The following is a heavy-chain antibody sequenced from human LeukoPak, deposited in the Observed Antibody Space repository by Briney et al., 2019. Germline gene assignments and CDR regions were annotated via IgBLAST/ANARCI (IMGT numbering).Heavy chain of an antibody. Sequence: GASVKVSCKASGYTFTGYYMHWVRQAPGQGLEWMGWINPNSGGTNYAQKFQGRVTMTRDTSISTAYMELSRLRSDDTAVYYCARDARYSGYDYGYWGQGTLVTVSS. D-gene: IGHD5-12*01. CDR3: ARDARYSGYDYGY. CDR2: INPNSGGT. V-gene: IGHV1-2*02. CDR1: GYTFTGYY. J-gene: IGHJ4*02.